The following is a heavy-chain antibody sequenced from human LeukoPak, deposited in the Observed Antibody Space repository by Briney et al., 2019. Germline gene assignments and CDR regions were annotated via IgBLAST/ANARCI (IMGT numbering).Heavy chain of an antibody. V-gene: IGHV4-30-4*08. J-gene: IGHJ4*02. Sequence: PSQTLSLTCTVSGGSISSGDYYWSWIRQPPGKGLEWIGYIYYSGSTYYNPSLKSRVAISVDTSKNQFSLKLSSVTAADTAVYYCARGGYSYADFDYWGQGTLVTVSS. CDR2: IYYSGST. CDR3: ARGGYSYADFDY. D-gene: IGHD5-18*01. CDR1: GGSISSGDYY.